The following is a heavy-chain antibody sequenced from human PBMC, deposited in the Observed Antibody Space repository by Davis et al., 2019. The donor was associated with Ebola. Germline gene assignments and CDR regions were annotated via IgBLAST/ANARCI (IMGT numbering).Heavy chain of an antibody. J-gene: IGHJ4*02. CDR3: AKDCSGYDWDY. D-gene: IGHD5-12*01. CDR1: GFTFDDYA. CDR2: ISWDGGST. V-gene: IGHV3-43D*04. Sequence: PGGSLRLSCAASGFTFDDYAMHWVRQAPGKGLEWVSLISWDGGSTYYADSVKGRFTISRDNSKNTLYLQMNSLRAEDTAVYYCAKDCSGYDWDYWGQGTLVTVSS.